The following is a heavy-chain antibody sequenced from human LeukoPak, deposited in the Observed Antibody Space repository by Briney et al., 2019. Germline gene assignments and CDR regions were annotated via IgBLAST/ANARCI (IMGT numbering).Heavy chain of an antibody. CDR2: ISAYNGLT. D-gene: IGHD2-2*01. CDR1: GGTFSSYA. CDR3: ARSPASYIVVVPTARFCDY. V-gene: IGHV1-18*01. Sequence: ASVKVSCKASGGTFSSYAISWVRQAPGQGLEWLGWISAYNGLTNYAQKSQGRVTMTTDTSTSTAYLELRSLTSDDTAVYYCARSPASYIVVVPTARFCDYWGQGTLVTVSS. J-gene: IGHJ4*02.